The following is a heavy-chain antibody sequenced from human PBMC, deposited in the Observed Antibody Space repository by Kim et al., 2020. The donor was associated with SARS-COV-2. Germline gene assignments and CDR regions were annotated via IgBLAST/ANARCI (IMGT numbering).Heavy chain of an antibody. CDR3: ARQDYGSGSLTNFWYFDY. Sequence: SETLSLTCTVSGGSISSYYWSWIRQPPGKGLEWIGNIYYSGSTNYNPSLKSRVTISLDTSKNQFSLKLSSVTAADTAVYYCARQDYGSGSLTNFWYFDYWGQGTLVTVSS. V-gene: IGHV4-59*08. J-gene: IGHJ4*02. D-gene: IGHD3-10*01. CDR1: GGSISSYY. CDR2: IYYSGST.